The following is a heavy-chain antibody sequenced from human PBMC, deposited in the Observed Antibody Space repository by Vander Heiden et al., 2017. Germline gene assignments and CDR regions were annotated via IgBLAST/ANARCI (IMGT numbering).Heavy chain of an antibody. CDR1: GFTFSSYG. CDR3: AKGLGGSYRYWYFDL. CDR2: ISGSGGST. J-gene: IGHJ2*01. D-gene: IGHD1-26*01. V-gene: IGHV3-23*01. Sequence: EVQLLESGGGLVQPGGSLSLPCAASGFTFSSYGMSWVRQAPGKGLEWVSAISGSGGSTYYADAVKGRFTISRDNSKNTLYLQMNSLRAEDTAVYYCAKGLGGSYRYWYFDLWGRGTLVTVSS.